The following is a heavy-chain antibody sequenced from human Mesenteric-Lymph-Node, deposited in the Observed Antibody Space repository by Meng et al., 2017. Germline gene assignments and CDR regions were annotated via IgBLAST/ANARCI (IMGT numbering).Heavy chain of an antibody. J-gene: IGHJ5*02. CDR2: INHSGST. CDR3: ARGDGSSWYGNWFDP. V-gene: IGHV4-34*01. CDR1: GGSFSGYY. Sequence: SETLSLTCAVYGGSFSGYYWNWIRQPPGKGLEWIGEINHSGSTNYNPSLKSRVTISVDTSKNQFSLKLSSVTAADTAVYYCARGDGSSWYGNWFDPWGQGTLVTVSS. D-gene: IGHD6-13*01.